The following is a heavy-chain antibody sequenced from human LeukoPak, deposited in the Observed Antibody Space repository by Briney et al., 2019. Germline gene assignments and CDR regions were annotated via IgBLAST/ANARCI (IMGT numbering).Heavy chain of an antibody. CDR1: GYSFTTYW. Sequence: GESLKISCKGSGYSFTTYWIGWVRQMPGKGLEWMGIIFPRDSDTRYSPSLQGQVTISADKSTTTAYLQWSSLKASDTAMYYCATPRIAAAGNEAFDIWGQGTMVTVSS. D-gene: IGHD6-13*01. CDR3: ATPRIAAAGNEAFDI. V-gene: IGHV5-51*01. CDR2: IFPRDSDT. J-gene: IGHJ3*02.